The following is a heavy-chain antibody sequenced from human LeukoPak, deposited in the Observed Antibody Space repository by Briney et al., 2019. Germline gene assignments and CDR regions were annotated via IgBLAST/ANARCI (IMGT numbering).Heavy chain of an antibody. Sequence: GGSLRLSCAASGFTFSGYEMNWVRQAPGKGLEWVSCISSSGSTIYYADSVKGRFTISRDNAKNSLYPQMNSLRAEDTAVYYCALWKYGNSPLDFWGQGTLVTVSS. CDR2: ISSSGSTI. J-gene: IGHJ4*02. CDR1: GFTFSGYE. D-gene: IGHD6-6*01. CDR3: ALWKYGNSPLDF. V-gene: IGHV3-48*03.